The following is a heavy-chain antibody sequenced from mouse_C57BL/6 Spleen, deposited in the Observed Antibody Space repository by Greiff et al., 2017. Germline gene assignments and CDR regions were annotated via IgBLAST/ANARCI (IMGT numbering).Heavy chain of an antibody. Sequence: EVKLMESGGGLVKPGGSLKLSCAASGFTFSDYGMHWVRQAPEKGLEWVAYISSGSSTIYYADTVKGRFTISRDNAKNTLFLQMTSLRSEDTAMYYCAITTVVDYWGQGTTLTVSS. J-gene: IGHJ2*01. CDR2: ISSGSSTI. CDR1: GFTFSDYG. CDR3: AITTVVDY. V-gene: IGHV5-17*01. D-gene: IGHD1-1*01.